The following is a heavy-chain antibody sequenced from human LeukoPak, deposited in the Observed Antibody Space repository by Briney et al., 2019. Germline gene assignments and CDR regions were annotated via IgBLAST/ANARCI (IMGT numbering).Heavy chain of an antibody. CDR3: ASLYCSGGSCYSL. J-gene: IGHJ4*02. D-gene: IGHD2-15*01. V-gene: IGHV3-21*01. CDR2: ISSSSSYI. Sequence: PGGSLRLSCAASGFTFSSYSMNWVRQAPRKGLEWVSSISSSSSYIYYADSVKGRFTISRDNAKNSLYLQMNSLRAEDTAVYYCASLYCSGGSCYSLWGQGTLVTVSS. CDR1: GFTFSSYS.